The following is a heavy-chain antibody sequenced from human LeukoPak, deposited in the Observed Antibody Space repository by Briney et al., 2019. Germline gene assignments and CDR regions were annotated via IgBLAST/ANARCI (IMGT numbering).Heavy chain of an antibody. Sequence: PGGSLRLSCAASGFSFSTYWMHWVRQAPGKGLEWVSYISTTGSSIYYADSVKGRFTISRDNVKNLLYLQMNSLRAEDTAVYYCARVQRGIAVALDYWGQGTLVTVSS. J-gene: IGHJ4*02. CDR1: GFSFSTYW. CDR2: ISTTGSSI. D-gene: IGHD6-19*01. V-gene: IGHV3-48*03. CDR3: ARVQRGIAVALDY.